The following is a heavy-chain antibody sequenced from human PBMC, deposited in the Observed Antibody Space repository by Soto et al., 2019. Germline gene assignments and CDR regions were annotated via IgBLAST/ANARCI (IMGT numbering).Heavy chain of an antibody. V-gene: IGHV1-18*01. CDR2: ISAYNGNT. CDR1: GYTFTNYG. CDR3: ASSSYVLPTIIDY. J-gene: IGHJ4*02. D-gene: IGHD3-3*01. Sequence: QVQLVQSGAEVKKPGASVKVSCKASGYTFTNYGITWVRQAPGQGLEGMGWISAYNGNTNYAQKLQGRVTVTTDTSTTAAYMELRSLRSDDTGVYYCASSSYVLPTIIDYWGQGTLVTVSS.